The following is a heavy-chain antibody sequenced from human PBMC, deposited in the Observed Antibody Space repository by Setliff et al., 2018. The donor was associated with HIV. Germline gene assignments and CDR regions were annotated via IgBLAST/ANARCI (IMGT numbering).Heavy chain of an antibody. J-gene: IGHJ6*03. V-gene: IGHV1-69*06. CDR3: VRGVQSPPHYSYYYMDV. CDR2: IIPIFGTT. CDR1: GGTFSSYA. Sequence: SVKVSCKASGGTFSSYAISWVRQAPGQGLEWMGGIIPIFGTTNYAQKFQGRVTITADKSTSTAYMELTSLRFDDTAMYYCVRGVQSPPHYSYYYMDVWGEGTMVTVSS. D-gene: IGHD3-3*01.